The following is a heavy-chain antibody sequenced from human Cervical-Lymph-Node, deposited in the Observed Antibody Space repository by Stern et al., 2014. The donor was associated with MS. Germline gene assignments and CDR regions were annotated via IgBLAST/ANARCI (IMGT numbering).Heavy chain of an antibody. CDR2: IIPIFGIA. CDR3: AREGPAAIRSRPDSYGMDV. D-gene: IGHD2-2*02. J-gene: IGHJ6*02. V-gene: IGHV1-69*17. CDR1: GGTFSSYA. Sequence: QVQLVQSGAEVKKPGSSVKVSCKASGGTFSSYAISWVRQAPGQGLEWMGGIIPIFGIANYAQKSQGRVTITADKSTSTAYMELSSLRSEDTAVYYCAREGPAAIRSRPDSYGMDVWGQGTTVTVSS.